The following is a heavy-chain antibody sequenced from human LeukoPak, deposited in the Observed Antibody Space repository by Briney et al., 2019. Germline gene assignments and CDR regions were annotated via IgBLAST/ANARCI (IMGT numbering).Heavy chain of an antibody. CDR2: IYNSGSA. CDR3: ARVAAAAGIINWFDP. J-gene: IGHJ5*02. V-gene: IGHV4-61*02. Sequence: ASQTLSLTCTVSGGSINSGRHYWSWIRQPAGKGLEWIGRIYNSGSANYNPSLKSRVTISVDTSKNQFSLKLNSVTAADTAVYYCARVAAAAGIINWFDPWGQGTLVTVSS. D-gene: IGHD6-13*01. CDR1: GGSINSGRHY.